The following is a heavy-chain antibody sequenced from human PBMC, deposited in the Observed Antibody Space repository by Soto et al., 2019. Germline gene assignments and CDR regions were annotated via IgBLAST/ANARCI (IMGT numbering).Heavy chain of an antibody. CDR2: IIPIFGTA. J-gene: IGHJ3*02. Sequence: ASVKVSCKASGGTFSSYAISWVRQAPGQGLEWMGGIIPIFGTANYAQKFQGRVTITADESTSTAYMELSSLRSEDTAVYYCARGIGDSYAFAIWGQGTMVTVSS. CDR3: ARGIGDSYAFAI. CDR1: GGTFSSYA. D-gene: IGHD2-15*01. V-gene: IGHV1-69*13.